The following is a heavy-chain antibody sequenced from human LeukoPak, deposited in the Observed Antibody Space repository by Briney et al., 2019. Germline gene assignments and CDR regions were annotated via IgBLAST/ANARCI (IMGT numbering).Heavy chain of an antibody. Sequence: ASVKVSCKVSGYTLTELSMHWVRQAPGKGLEWMGGFDPEDGETIYAQKFQGRVTMTRDMSTSTVYMELSSLRSEDTAVYYCAREYDYDSSGLSDYYYYYMDVWGKGTTVTVSS. CDR3: AREYDYDSSGLSDYYYYYMDV. CDR1: GYTLTELS. J-gene: IGHJ6*03. V-gene: IGHV1-24*01. CDR2: FDPEDGET. D-gene: IGHD3-22*01.